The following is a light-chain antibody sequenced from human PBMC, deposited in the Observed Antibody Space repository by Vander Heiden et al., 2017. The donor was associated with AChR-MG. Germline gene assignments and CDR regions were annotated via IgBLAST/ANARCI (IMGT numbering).Light chain of an antibody. CDR3: QSYDSSLNVV. CDR2: NNF. V-gene: IGLV1-40*01. Sequence: QSVLTQPPSVSGAPGQRVTISCTGSRSNLGAGYDVHWFQQLPKTAPKLVISNNFNRPSGVPDRFSGYKSGTSASLTITGLQAEDEADYYCQSYDSSLNVVFGGGTKVTVL. CDR1: RSNLGAGYD. J-gene: IGLJ2*01.